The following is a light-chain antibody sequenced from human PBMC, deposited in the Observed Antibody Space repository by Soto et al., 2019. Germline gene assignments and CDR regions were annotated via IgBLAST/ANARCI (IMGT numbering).Light chain of an antibody. J-gene: IGLJ1*01. CDR2: EGS. V-gene: IGLV2-23*01. CDR1: SSDVGSYNL. Sequence: QSALTQPASASGSPGQSISISCTGTSSDVGSYNLVSWYQQHPGKAPKLMIYEGSKRPSGVSNRFSGSKSGNTASLTISGLQAEDEADYYCCSYAGSQTYVFGTGTKVTVL. CDR3: CSYAGSQTYV.